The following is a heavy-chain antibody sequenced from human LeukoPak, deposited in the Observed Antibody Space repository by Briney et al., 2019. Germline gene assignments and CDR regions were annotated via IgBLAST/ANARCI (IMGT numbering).Heavy chain of an antibody. Sequence: SETLSLTCAVYGGSFSGYYWSWIRQPPGKGLEWIGEINHSGSTNYNPSLKSRVTISVDTSKNQFPLKLSSVTAADTAVYYCARLLRWLGYFDLWGRGTLVTVSS. D-gene: IGHD4-23*01. J-gene: IGHJ2*01. CDR3: ARLLRWLGYFDL. CDR2: INHSGST. CDR1: GGSFSGYY. V-gene: IGHV4-34*01.